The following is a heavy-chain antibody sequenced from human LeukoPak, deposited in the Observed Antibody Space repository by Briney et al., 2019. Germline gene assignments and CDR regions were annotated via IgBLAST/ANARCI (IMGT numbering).Heavy chain of an antibody. J-gene: IGHJ6*03. V-gene: IGHV3-30*18. D-gene: IGHD3-10*01. CDR2: ISYDGSNK. Sequence: HPGGSLRLSCAASGFTFSSYGMHWVRQAPGKGLEWVAVISYDGSNKYYADSVKGRFTISRDNSKNTLYLQMNSLRAEDTAVYYCAKDVRGVIYYYMDVWGKGTTVTVSS. CDR1: GFTFSSYG. CDR3: AKDVRGVIYYYMDV.